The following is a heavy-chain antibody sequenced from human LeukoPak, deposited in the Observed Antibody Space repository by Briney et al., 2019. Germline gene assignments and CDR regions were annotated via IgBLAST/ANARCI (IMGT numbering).Heavy chain of an antibody. J-gene: IGHJ4*02. CDR2: ISYDGSNK. CDR1: GFTFSSYG. D-gene: IGHD3-22*01. Sequence: AGGSLRLSCAASGFTFSSYGMPWVRQAPGKGLEWVAVISYDGSNKYYADSVKGRFAISRDNSKNTLYLQMNSLRAEDTAVYYCAKDSSGYYLLDYYFDYWGQGTLVTVSS. V-gene: IGHV3-30*18. CDR3: AKDSSGYYLLDYYFDY.